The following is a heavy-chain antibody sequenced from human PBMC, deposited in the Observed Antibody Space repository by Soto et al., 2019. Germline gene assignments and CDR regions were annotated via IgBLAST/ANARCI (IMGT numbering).Heavy chain of an antibody. CDR2: INVGNGYT. CDR3: ARGGTFAYDTSGYSVY. J-gene: IGHJ4*02. CDR1: GYTFTTYA. Sequence: ASVKVSCKASGYTFTTYAMHWVRQAPGQRLEWMGWINVGNGYTKYSQKFQGRVTITRDTSASTAYMELSSLRSDDTAVYYCARGGTFAYDTSGYSVYWGQGTLVTVSS. D-gene: IGHD3-22*01. V-gene: IGHV1-3*01.